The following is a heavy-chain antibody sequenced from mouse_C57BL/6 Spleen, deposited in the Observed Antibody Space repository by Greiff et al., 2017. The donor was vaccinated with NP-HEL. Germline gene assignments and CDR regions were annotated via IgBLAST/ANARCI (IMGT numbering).Heavy chain of an antibody. V-gene: IGHV5-9-1*02. J-gene: IGHJ2*01. CDR1: GFTFSSYA. Sequence: EVMLVESGEGLVKPGGSLKLSCAASGFTFSSYAMSWVRQTPEKRLEWVAYISSGGDYIYYADTVKGRFTISRDNARNTLYLQMSSLKSEDTAMYYCTRVYYYGIPYYFDYWGQGTTLTVSS. CDR3: TRVYYYGIPYYFDY. D-gene: IGHD1-1*01. CDR2: ISSGGDYI.